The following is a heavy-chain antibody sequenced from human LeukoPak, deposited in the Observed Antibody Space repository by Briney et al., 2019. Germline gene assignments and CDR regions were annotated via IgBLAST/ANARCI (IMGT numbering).Heavy chain of an antibody. V-gene: IGHV1-69*06. CDR1: GGTFSSYA. Sequence: ASVKVSCKASGGTFSSYAISWVRQAPGQGLEWMGGIIPIFGTANYAQKFQGRVTITADKSTSTAYMELSSLRSEDTAVYYCARDGWYYDSSGHDAFDIWGQGTMVTVSS. D-gene: IGHD3-22*01. CDR3: ARDGWYYDSSGHDAFDI. J-gene: IGHJ3*02. CDR2: IIPIFGTA.